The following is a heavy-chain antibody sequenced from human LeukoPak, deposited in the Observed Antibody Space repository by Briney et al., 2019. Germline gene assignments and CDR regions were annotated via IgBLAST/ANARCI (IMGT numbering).Heavy chain of an antibody. D-gene: IGHD3-22*01. CDR2: ISGSGGST. V-gene: IGHV3-23*01. Sequence: GGSLRLSCAASGFTFSSYAMSWVRQAPGKGLDWVSAISGSGGSTYYADSVKGRFTISRDNSKNTLYLQMNSLRAEDTAVYYCAKRYYYDSSGYYGSLDYWGQGTLVTVSS. J-gene: IGHJ4*02. CDR3: AKRYYYDSSGYYGSLDY. CDR1: GFTFSSYA.